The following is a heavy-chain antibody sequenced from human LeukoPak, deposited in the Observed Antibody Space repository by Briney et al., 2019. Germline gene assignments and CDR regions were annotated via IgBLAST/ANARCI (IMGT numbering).Heavy chain of an antibody. CDR2: ISTDGSST. J-gene: IGHJ4*02. CDR3: ARDRAYGSRGWFFDYYDY. D-gene: IGHD6-19*01. CDR1: GFMFSDYA. V-gene: IGHV3-64*01. Sequence: QAGGSLRLSCVASGFMFSDYAMHWVRQAPGKGLEYVSAISTDGSSTFHANSVKGRFTISRDNSKNTLYLQMGSLRAEDMAVYYCARDRAYGSRGWFFDYYDYWGRGTLVTVSS.